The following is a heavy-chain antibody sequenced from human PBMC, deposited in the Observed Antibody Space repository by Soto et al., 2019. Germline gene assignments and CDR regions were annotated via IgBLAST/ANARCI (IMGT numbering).Heavy chain of an antibody. D-gene: IGHD1-26*01. CDR1: GYTFTSYA. J-gene: IGHJ4*02. V-gene: IGHV1-3*01. Sequence: QVQLVQSGAEVKKPGASVKVSCKASGYTFTSYAMHWVRQAPGQRLEWMGWINAGNGNTKYSQKFQGRVTITRDTSASTAYMELSSLRSEDTAVYDCARGPGGPDGPGDYWGQGTLGTVSS. CDR2: INAGNGNT. CDR3: ARGPGGPDGPGDY.